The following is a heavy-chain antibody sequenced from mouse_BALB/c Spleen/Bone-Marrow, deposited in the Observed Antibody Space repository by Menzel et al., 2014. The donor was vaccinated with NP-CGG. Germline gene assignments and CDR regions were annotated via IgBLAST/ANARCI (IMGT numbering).Heavy chain of an antibody. CDR1: GFAFSSYD. CDR2: ISSGGGST. Sequence: EVMLVESGGGLVKPGGSLKLSCAASGFAFSSYDMSWVRQTPEKRLEWVAYISSGGGSTYYPDTVKGRFTISRDNAKNTPYLQMSSLKSEDTAMYYCARPLYYYGSSPFYAMDYWGQGTSVTVSS. D-gene: IGHD1-1*01. CDR3: ARPLYYYGSSPFYAMDY. V-gene: IGHV5-12-1*01. J-gene: IGHJ4*01.